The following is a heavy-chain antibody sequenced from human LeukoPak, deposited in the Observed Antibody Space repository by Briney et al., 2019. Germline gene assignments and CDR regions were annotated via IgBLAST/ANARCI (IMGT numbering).Heavy chain of an antibody. D-gene: IGHD1-26*01. V-gene: IGHV3-21*04. CDR1: GFTFSAYS. CDR2: ISSSSSYI. J-gene: IGHJ3*02. Sequence: GSLRLSCAASGFTFSAYSMNWVRQAPGKGLEWVSSISSSSSYINYADSVKGRFTISRDNAKNSLYLQMNSLRAEDTAVYYCAKGSSVSHTNSGSYLAAFDIWGQGTMVTVSS. CDR3: AKGSSVSHTNSGSYLAAFDI.